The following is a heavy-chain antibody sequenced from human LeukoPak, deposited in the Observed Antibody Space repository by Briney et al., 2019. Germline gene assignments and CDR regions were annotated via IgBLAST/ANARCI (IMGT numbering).Heavy chain of an antibody. Sequence: SQTLSLTCAISGDSISSNSAAWNWIRQSPSRGLEWLGRTYYRSKWYNGYAVSVTSRITINPDTSKNQFSRQLNSVTPEDTAVYYCARGVPDAFDIWGQGTMVTVSS. CDR1: GDSISSNSAA. V-gene: IGHV6-1*01. CDR3: ARGVPDAFDI. D-gene: IGHD3-10*01. CDR2: TYYRSKWYN. J-gene: IGHJ3*02.